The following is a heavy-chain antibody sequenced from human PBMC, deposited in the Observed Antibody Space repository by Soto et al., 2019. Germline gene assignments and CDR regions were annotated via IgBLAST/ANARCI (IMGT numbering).Heavy chain of an antibody. J-gene: IGHJ4*02. D-gene: IGHD5-12*01. CDR3: ARGQEGVVATH. CDR1: GGSLSGYY. CDR2: VKDGGHT. V-gene: IGHV4-34*01. Sequence: QVQLQQWGAGLLKPSETLSLNCAVTGGSLSGYYWSWIRQPPGKGLEWIGEVKDGGHTNYSPSLRGRVTISSDTSNNQFCLRLNSVTAADTGVYYCARGQEGVVATHWDQGSLVTFSS.